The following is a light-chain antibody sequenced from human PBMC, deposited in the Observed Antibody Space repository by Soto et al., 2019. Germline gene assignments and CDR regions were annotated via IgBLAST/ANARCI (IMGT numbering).Light chain of an antibody. J-gene: IGLJ1*01. CDR2: DVS. Sequence: QSVLTQPASVSGSPGQSITISCAGTSSDVGGYTYVSWYQQHPGKAPKLMIYDVSNRPSGVSNRFSGSKSGSTASLTISGLQAEDEADYYCTSYTSSSTPYVFGGGTKVTVL. CDR3: TSYTSSSTPYV. CDR1: SSDVGGYTY. V-gene: IGLV2-14*01.